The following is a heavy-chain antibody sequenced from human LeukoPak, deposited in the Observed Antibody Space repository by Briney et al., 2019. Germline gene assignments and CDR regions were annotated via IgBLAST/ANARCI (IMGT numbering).Heavy chain of an antibody. D-gene: IGHD1-26*01. J-gene: IGHJ4*02. CDR2: ITSSSSYI. Sequence: GGSLRLSCAASGFTFSSYSMNWVRQAPGKGLEWVSSITSSSSYIYYADSVKGRFTISRDNAKNTLYLQMNSPRAEDTAVYYCARASGWELPINWGQGTLVTVSS. CDR3: ARASGWELPIN. V-gene: IGHV3-21*01. CDR1: GFTFSSYS.